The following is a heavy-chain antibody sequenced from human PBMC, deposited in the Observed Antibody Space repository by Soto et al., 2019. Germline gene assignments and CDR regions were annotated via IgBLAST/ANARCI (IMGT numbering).Heavy chain of an antibody. CDR3: ARTLEYSSSYFDY. CDR1: GFTVSSNY. V-gene: IGHV3-53*01. J-gene: IGHJ4*02. CDR2: IYSGGST. Sequence: GGSLRLSCAASGFTVSSNYMSWVRQAPGKGLEWVSVIYSGGSTYYADSVKGRFTISRDNSKNTLYLQMNSLRAEDTAVYYCARTLEYSSSYFDYWGQGTLVTVSS. D-gene: IGHD6-6*01.